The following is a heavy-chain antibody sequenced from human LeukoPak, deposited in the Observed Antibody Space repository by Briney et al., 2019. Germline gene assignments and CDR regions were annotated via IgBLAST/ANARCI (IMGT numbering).Heavy chain of an antibody. D-gene: IGHD5-18*01. J-gene: IGHJ4*02. CDR2: ISAYNGNT. Sequence: GASVKVSCKASGYTFTSYGISWVRQAPGQGLEWMGWISAYNGNTNYAQKLQGRVTMTTDTSTSTAYMELRSLRSDDTAVYYCARPVDTAMVLFFDYWGQGTLVTVSS. CDR1: GYTFTSYG. CDR3: ARPVDTAMVLFFDY. V-gene: IGHV1-18*01.